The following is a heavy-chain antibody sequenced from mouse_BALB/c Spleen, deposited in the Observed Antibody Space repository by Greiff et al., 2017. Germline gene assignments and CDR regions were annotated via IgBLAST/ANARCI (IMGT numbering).Heavy chain of an antibody. D-gene: IGHD1-1*01. CDR1: GYTFTSYV. Sequence: VQLQQSGPELVKPGASVKMSCKASGYTFTSYVMHWVKQKPGQGLEWIGYINPYNDGTKYNEKFKGKATLTSDKSSSTAYMELSSLTSEDSAVYYCARKDGSSLYYAMDYWGQGTSVTVSS. J-gene: IGHJ4*01. V-gene: IGHV1-14*01. CDR2: INPYNDGT. CDR3: ARKDGSSLYYAMDY.